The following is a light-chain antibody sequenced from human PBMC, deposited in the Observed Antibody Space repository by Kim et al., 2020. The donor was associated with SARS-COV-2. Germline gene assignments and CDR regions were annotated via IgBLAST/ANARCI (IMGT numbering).Light chain of an antibody. V-gene: IGKV1-8*01. CDR2: AAS. CDR3: QQYYMYPPS. CDR1: QGISSY. Sequence: AIRMTQSPSSLSASTGDRVTITCRASQGISSYLAWYQQKPGKAPKLLIYAASTLQSGVPSRFSGSGSGTDFTLTISCLQSEDFATYYCQQYYMYPPSFGGGTKVDIK. J-gene: IGKJ4*01.